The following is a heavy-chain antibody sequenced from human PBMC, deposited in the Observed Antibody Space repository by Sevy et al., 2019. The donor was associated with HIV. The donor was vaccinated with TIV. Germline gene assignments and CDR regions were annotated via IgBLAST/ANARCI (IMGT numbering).Heavy chain of an antibody. Sequence: GGSLRLSCAASGFTFSNAWMSWVRQAPGKGREWVGRIKSKTDGGTTDYAAPVKGRFTISRDDSKNTLYLQMNSLKTEDTAVYYCTTSPGVTASFGGVSFSDHYYGMDVWGQGTTVTVSS. CDR1: GFTFSNAW. J-gene: IGHJ6*02. V-gene: IGHV3-15*01. CDR3: TTSPGVTASFGGVSFSDHYYGMDV. D-gene: IGHD2-21*02. CDR2: IKSKTDGGTT.